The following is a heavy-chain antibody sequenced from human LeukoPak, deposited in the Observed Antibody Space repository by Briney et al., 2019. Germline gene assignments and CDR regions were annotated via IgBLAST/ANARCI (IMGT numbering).Heavy chain of an antibody. CDR2: INHSGST. J-gene: IGHJ4*02. V-gene: IGHV4-34*01. CDR1: GGSFSGYY. CDR3: ARGVVPAAKRGLDY. Sequence: SETLSLTCAVYGGSFSGYYWSWIRQPPGKGLEWIGEINHSGSTNYNTSLKSRVTISVDTSKTQFPLKLSSVTAADTAVYYCARGVVPAAKRGLDYWGQGTLVTVSS. D-gene: IGHD2-2*01.